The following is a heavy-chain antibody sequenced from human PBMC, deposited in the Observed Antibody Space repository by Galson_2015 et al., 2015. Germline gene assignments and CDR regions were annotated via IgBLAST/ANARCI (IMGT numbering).Heavy chain of an antibody. V-gene: IGHV1-58*01. CDR3: AAGSRYCSGGSFLYYYYYGMDV. D-gene: IGHD2-15*01. Sequence: SVKVSCKASGFTFTSSAVQWVRQARGQRLEWIGWIVVGSGNTNYAQKFQERVTITRDMSTSTAYMELSSLRSEDTAVYYCAAGSRYCSGGSFLYYYYYGMDVWGQGTTVTVSS. CDR1: GFTFTSSA. J-gene: IGHJ6*02. CDR2: IVVGSGNT.